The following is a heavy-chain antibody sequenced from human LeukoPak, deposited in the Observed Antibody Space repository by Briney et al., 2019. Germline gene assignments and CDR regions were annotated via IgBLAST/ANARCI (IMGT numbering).Heavy chain of an antibody. CDR3: ARVTYSSGSGSFDP. CDR2: IYYSGST. CDR1: GGSISSGGYY. J-gene: IGHJ5*02. Sequence: PSQTLSLTCTVSGGSISSGGYYWSWIRQHPGKGLEWIGYIYYSGSTYYNPSLKSRVTISVDTSKNQFSLKLSSVTAADTAVYYCARVTYSSGSGSFDPWGQGTLVTVSS. V-gene: IGHV4-31*03. D-gene: IGHD6-19*01.